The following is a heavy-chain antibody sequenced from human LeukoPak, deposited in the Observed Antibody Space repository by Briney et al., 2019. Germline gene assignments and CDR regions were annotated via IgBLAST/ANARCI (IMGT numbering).Heavy chain of an antibody. CDR1: GFTVSSNY. CDR3: ATVRRLGEFQGFDY. D-gene: IGHD3-10*01. Sequence: GGSLRLSCAASGFTVSSNYMSWVRQAPGKGLEWVSVIYSAGNTNYADSVKGRFAISRDNSRNTLYLQMNSLRAADTAVYYCATVRRLGEFQGFDYWGQGTLVTVSS. V-gene: IGHV3-53*01. CDR2: IYSAGNT. J-gene: IGHJ4*02.